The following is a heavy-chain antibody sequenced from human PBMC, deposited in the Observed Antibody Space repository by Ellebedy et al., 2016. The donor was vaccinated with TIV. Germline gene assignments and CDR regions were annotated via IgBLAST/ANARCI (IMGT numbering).Heavy chain of an antibody. D-gene: IGHD6-25*01. CDR2: ISYDGTNR. CDR3: ARPYRKGSSGLYSYFDY. Sequence: GGSLRLSXAASGFTFSNYGIHWVRQAPGKGLEWVALISYDGTNRYYGDSVKGRFTISRDNSQNTYLQMNSLRPEDTAVYYCARPYRKGSSGLYSYFDYWGQGTLVTVSS. J-gene: IGHJ4*02. V-gene: IGHV3-30*03. CDR1: GFTFSNYG.